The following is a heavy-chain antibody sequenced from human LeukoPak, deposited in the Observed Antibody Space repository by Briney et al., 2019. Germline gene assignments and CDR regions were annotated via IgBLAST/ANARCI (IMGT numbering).Heavy chain of an antibody. CDR2: IKQEGREK. Sequence: GGSLRLSCAAPGFTVIIYWMSWVRQAPGKGLEWVANIKQEGREKYDVDSVKGLCTISTDNANNSLYLQMNSLRAENTAVYYCERVAFGSSYGVYFDYWGQGTLVTVSS. D-gene: IGHD6-6*01. J-gene: IGHJ4*02. V-gene: IGHV3-7*01. CDR3: ERVAFGSSYGVYFDY. CDR1: GFTVIIYW.